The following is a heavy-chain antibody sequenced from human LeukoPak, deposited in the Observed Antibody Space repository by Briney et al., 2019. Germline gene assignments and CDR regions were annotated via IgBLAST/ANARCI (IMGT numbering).Heavy chain of an antibody. CDR2: IYDSGST. CDR3: ARTSSSWL. CDR1: GASINSYY. Sequence: SETLSLTCTVSGASINSYYWSWIRQPPGKGLEWIGCIYDSGSTDYNPSLKSRVTISVDTSKNQFSLKLTSMTAADTAMYYCARTSSSWLWGQGTLVTVSS. J-gene: IGHJ4*02. V-gene: IGHV4-59*01. D-gene: IGHD6-13*01.